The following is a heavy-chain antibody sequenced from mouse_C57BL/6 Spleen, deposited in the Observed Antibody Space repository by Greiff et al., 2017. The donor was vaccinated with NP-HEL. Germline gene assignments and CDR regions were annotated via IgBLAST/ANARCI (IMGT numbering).Heavy chain of an antibody. CDR3: ARDRPYDHGVDY. Sequence: DVKLVESGGGLVKPGGSLKLSCAASGFTFSSYAMSWVRQTPEKRLEWVATISDGGSYTYYPDNVKGRFTISRDNAKNNLYLQMSHLKSEDTAMYYCARDRPYDHGVDYWGQGTTLTVSS. CDR2: ISDGGSYT. D-gene: IGHD2-3*01. V-gene: IGHV5-4*01. CDR1: GFTFSSYA. J-gene: IGHJ2*01.